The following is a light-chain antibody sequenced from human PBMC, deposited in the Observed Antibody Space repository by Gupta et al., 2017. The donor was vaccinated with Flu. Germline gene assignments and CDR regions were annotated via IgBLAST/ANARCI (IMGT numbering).Light chain of an antibody. CDR3: HQRSNWL. CDR2: DAS. CDR1: ESISIY. V-gene: IGKV3-11*01. J-gene: IGKJ3*01. Sequence: EVVLTQSPATLSLSPGETATLSCRASESISIYLAWYQQKPGQPPRLIIYDASDRATGIPARVSGSGAGTDFTLNSNSRENEDFEVYYCHQRSNWLFGHGTKVEIK.